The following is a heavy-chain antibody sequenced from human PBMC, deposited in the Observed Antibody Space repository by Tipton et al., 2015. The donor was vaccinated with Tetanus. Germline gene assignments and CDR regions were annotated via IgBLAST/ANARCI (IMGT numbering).Heavy chain of an antibody. CDR3: VNFATS. J-gene: IGHJ5*02. CDR2: ISSSGTTM. Sequence: SLRLSCAASGFTFSSYNMNWVRQAPGKGLEWLSYISSSGTTMYYADSVKGRFTISRDNAKNSLFLQMNSLRDEDTAVYYCVNFATSWGQGTLVTVSS. CDR1: GFTFSSYN. V-gene: IGHV3-48*02.